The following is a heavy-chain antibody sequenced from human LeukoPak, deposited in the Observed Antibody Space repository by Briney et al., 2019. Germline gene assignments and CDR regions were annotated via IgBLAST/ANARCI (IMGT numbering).Heavy chain of an antibody. CDR1: GGSFSGYY. Sequence: SETLSLTCAAYGGSFSGYYWSWIRQPPGKGLEWIGEINHSGSTNYNPSLKSRVTISVDTSKNQFSLKLSSVTAADTAVYYCARGRTGAPTYYYYYMDVWGKGTTVTVSS. V-gene: IGHV4-34*01. D-gene: IGHD1-14*01. CDR3: ARGRTGAPTYYYYYMDV. J-gene: IGHJ6*03. CDR2: INHSGST.